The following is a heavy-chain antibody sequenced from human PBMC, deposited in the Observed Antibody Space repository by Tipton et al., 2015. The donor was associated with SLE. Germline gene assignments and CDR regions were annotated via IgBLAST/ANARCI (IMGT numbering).Heavy chain of an antibody. D-gene: IGHD4-23*01. Sequence: TLSLTCTVSGGSISSHYWSWSRQPPGKGLEWIGYIHYTGRTTYNPSLESRLTMSIDTSKNQFSLKLTSVTAADTAIYYCARGEDDYGGKGGWIDPWGQGSLVTVSS. CDR2: IHYTGRT. CDR3: ARGEDDYGGKGGWIDP. V-gene: IGHV4-59*11. CDR1: GGSISSHY. J-gene: IGHJ5*02.